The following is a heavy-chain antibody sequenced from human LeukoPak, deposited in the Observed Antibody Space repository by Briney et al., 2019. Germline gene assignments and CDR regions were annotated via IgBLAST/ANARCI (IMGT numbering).Heavy chain of an antibody. CDR1: GGSISSYY. D-gene: IGHD6-19*01. CDR2: IYYSGST. J-gene: IGHJ4*02. Sequence: SETLSLTCTVSGGSISSYYWSWIRQPPGKGLEWIGYIYYSGSTNYNPSLKSRVTISVDTSKNQFSLKLSSVTAADTAVYYCASGYSSGWYWAIFDYWGQGTLVTVSS. V-gene: IGHV4-59*12. CDR3: ASGYSSGWYWAIFDY.